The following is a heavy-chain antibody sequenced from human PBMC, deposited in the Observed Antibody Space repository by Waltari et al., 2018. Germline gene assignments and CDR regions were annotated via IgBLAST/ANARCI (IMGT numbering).Heavy chain of an antibody. V-gene: IGHV4-59*01. CDR2: IYYSGST. Sequence: QVQLQESGPGLVKPSGTLSLTCTVSGGPLSRYYGSWIRQPPGKGREWIGYIYYSGSTNYNPSLKSRVTISVDTSKNQFSLKLSSVTAADTAVYYCADGWYFDYWGQGTLVTVSS. D-gene: IGHD6-19*01. J-gene: IGHJ4*02. CDR1: GGPLSRYY. CDR3: ADGWYFDY.